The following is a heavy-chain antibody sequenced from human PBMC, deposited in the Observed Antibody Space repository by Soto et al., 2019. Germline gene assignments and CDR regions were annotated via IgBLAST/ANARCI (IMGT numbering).Heavy chain of an antibody. CDR1: GFTFSSYG. CDR2: ISYDGSNK. V-gene: IGHV3-30*18. Sequence: ESGGGVVQPGRSLRLSCAASGFTFSSYGMHWVRQAPGKGLEWVAVISYDGSNKHYADSVKGRFTISRDNSKNTLYLQMNSRRAEDTAVYYCAKGGCSSTSCYGIYYGMDVWGQGTTVTVSS. CDR3: AKGGCSSTSCYGIYYGMDV. D-gene: IGHD2-2*01. J-gene: IGHJ6*02.